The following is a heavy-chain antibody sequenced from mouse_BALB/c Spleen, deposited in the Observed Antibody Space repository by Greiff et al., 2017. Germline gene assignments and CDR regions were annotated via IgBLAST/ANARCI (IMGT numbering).Heavy chain of an antibody. CDR2: ISSGGSYT. V-gene: IGHV5-9-3*01. CDR1: GFTFSSYT. D-gene: IGHD1-1*01. Sequence: EVQLVESGGGLVKPGGSLKLSCAASGFTFSSYTMSWVRQTPEKRLEWVATISSGGSYTYYPDSVKGRFTISRDNARNILYPQMSSLRSEDTAMYYCARVYYYGSSYGYFDVWGAGTTVTVSS. CDR3: ARVYYYGSSYGYFDV. J-gene: IGHJ1*01.